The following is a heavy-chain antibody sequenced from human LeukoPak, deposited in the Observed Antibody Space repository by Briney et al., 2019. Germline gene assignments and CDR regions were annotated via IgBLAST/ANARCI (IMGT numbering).Heavy chain of an antibody. CDR2: IKQDGSEK. V-gene: IGHV3-7*02. CDR1: GFTFSSYW. J-gene: IGHJ4*02. CDR3: ARSIAAAGTTGDFDY. D-gene: IGHD6-13*01. Sequence: PGGSLRLSCAASGFTFSSYWMSWVRQAPGKGLEWVANIKQDGSEKYYVDSVKGRFTISRDNAKDSLYLQMNRLRAEDTAVYYCARSIAAAGTTGDFDYWGQGTLVTVSS.